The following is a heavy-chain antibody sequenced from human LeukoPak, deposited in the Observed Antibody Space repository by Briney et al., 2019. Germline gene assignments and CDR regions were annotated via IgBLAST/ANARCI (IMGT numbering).Heavy chain of an antibody. CDR2: IYDSGST. D-gene: IGHD3-3*01. CDR1: GDSMRSGASS. J-gene: IGHJ6*03. V-gene: IGHV4-30-4*07. Sequence: PSETLSLTCTVSGDSMRSGASSWTWIRQPPGKGLEWIGYIYDSGSTYYNPSLKSRVTISVDTSKNQFSLKLSSVTAADTAVYYCARGLDDFWSGYYPIYYYYYYMDVWGKGTTVTVSS. CDR3: ARGLDDFWSGYYPIYYYYYYMDV.